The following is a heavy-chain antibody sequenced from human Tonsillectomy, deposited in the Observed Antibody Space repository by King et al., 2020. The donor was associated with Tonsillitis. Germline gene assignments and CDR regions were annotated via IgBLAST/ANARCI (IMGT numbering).Heavy chain of an antibody. V-gene: IGHV3-13*01. CDR3: ARVSYGSGSYDY. Sequence: VQLVESGGGLVQPGGSLRLSCAASGFTLRSYDMHWGRQATGKGLEWVSAIGTAGGTYYPGSVKGRFTNSRENAKNSLYLQMNSLRAEDTAVYYCARVSYGSGSYDYWGQGTLVTVSS. CDR1: GFTLRSYD. CDR2: IGTAGGT. D-gene: IGHD3-10*01. J-gene: IGHJ4*02.